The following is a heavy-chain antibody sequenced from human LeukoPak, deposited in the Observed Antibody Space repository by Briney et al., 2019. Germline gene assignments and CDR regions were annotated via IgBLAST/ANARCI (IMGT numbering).Heavy chain of an antibody. V-gene: IGHV3-11*04. CDR3: ARAMYSSSFSGFDP. CDR2: ISSSGSTI. Sequence: GGSPRLSCAASGFTFSDYYMSWIRQAPGKGLEWVSYISSSGSTIYYADSVKGRFTISRDNAKNSLYLQMNSLRAEDTAVYYCARAMYSSSFSGFDPWGQGTLVTVSS. D-gene: IGHD6-13*01. J-gene: IGHJ5*02. CDR1: GFTFSDYY.